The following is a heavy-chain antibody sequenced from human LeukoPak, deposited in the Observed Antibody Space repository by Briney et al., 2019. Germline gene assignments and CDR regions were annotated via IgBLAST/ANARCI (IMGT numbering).Heavy chain of an antibody. CDR3: ARGFTRITMVRGVIDAFDI. CDR2: ISAYIGNT. D-gene: IGHD3-10*01. CDR1: GYTFTSYG. J-gene: IGHJ3*02. V-gene: IGHV1-18*01. Sequence: EASVKVSCKASGYTFTSYGLTWVRQAPGQGLEWMGWISAYIGNTKYAQRLQGRVTLTTDTSTSTAYMELRSLRSDDTAVYYCARGFTRITMVRGVIDAFDIWGRGTMVTVSS.